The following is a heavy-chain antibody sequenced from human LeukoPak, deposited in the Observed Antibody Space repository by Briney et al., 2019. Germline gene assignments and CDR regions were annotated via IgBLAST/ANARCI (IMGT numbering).Heavy chain of an antibody. CDR3: ARAGFWSGYPYYHYYMDV. CDR2: IIPIFGTA. CDR1: GGTFSSYA. Sequence: ASVKVSCKASGGTFSSYAISWVRQAPGQGLEWMGGIIPIFGTANYAQKFQGRVTITADKSTSTAYMELSSLRSEDTAVYYCARAGFWSGYPYYHYYMDVWGKGTTVTVSS. V-gene: IGHV1-69*06. D-gene: IGHD3-3*01. J-gene: IGHJ6*03.